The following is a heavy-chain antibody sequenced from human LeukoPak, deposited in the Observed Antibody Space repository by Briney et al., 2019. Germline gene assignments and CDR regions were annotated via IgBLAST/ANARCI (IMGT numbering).Heavy chain of an antibody. CDR2: IYTSGST. CDR1: GGSISSYY. D-gene: IGHD3-10*01. Sequence: PSEPLSLTCTVSGGSISSYYWSWIRQPAGKGREWIGRIYTSGSTNYNPSLKSRVTMSVDTSKNQFSLKLSSVTAADTAVYYCARDITYGSGSYYNEYYFDYWGQGTLVTVSS. V-gene: IGHV4-4*07. CDR3: ARDITYGSGSYYNEYYFDY. J-gene: IGHJ4*02.